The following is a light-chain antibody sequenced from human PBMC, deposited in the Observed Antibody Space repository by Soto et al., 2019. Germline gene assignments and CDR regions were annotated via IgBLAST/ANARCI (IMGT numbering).Light chain of an antibody. CDR3: QQSYNTPRT. CDR2: GAS. V-gene: IGKV1-39*01. Sequence: DIQMTQSPSSLSASVGDRVTITCRASQSIASYLNWYQHKPGKAPKLLIYGASSLQSGVPSRFSVSGSGTDFTLTISSLQPEDFASYYCQQSYNTPRTFGQGTKLEIK. CDR1: QSIASY. J-gene: IGKJ2*02.